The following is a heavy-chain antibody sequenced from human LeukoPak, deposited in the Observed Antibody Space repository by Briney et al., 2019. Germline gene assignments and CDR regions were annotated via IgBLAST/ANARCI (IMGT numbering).Heavy chain of an antibody. J-gene: IGHJ4*02. CDR2: ISYDGSNK. D-gene: IGHD1-26*01. CDR3: AKDRVVGATTFSDY. V-gene: IGHV3-30*18. CDR1: GFTFSIYG. Sequence: GRSLGLSCAASGFTFSIYGMHWVRQAPGKGLEWVAVISYDGSNKYYADSVKGRFTISRDNSKNALYLQMNSLRAEDTAVYYCAKDRVVGATTFSDYWGQGTLVTVSS.